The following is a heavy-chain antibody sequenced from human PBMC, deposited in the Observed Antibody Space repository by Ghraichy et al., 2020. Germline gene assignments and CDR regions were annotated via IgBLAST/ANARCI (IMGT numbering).Heavy chain of an antibody. CDR3: VGSYGLLLHY. CDR1: GFTSSPYW. D-gene: IGHD3-16*01. CDR2: IRQDGSEK. Sequence: GGTLRLSCGASGFTSSPYWMSWVRQAPGKGLEWVANIRQDGSEKEYLDSVKGRFTISIDNAKTSVYLQMSSLRAEDTAVYYCVGSYGLLLHYWGQGTLVTVSS. J-gene: IGHJ4*02. V-gene: IGHV3-7*03.